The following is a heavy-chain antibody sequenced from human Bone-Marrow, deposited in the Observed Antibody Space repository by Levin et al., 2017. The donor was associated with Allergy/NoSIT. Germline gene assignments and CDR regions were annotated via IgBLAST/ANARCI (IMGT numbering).Heavy chain of an antibody. D-gene: IGHD6-6*01. Sequence: ASVKVSCKVSGFTLRKLSMHWVRQTPEKGLEWMGGFAPGDGETLYAQKFQGRVTMTEDTSTDTAYMELNSLRSEDTAVYYCAADYGTSSLGEGFFDPWGQGTLVTVSS. J-gene: IGHJ5*02. CDR1: GFTLRKLS. CDR3: AADYGTSSLGEGFFDP. CDR2: FAPGDGET. V-gene: IGHV1-24*01.